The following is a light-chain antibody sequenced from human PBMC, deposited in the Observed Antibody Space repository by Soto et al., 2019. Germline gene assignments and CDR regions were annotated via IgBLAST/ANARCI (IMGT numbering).Light chain of an antibody. J-gene: IGLJ3*02. CDR1: SSNIGAGYD. Sequence: QSVLTQSPSVSGAPGQRVTISCTGSSSNIGAGYDIHWYQQLPGAAPKLLIYRNTNRPSGVPDRFSGSKSGTSASLAITGLQAEDESEYYCQSYDSKLSGWVFGGGTKLTVL. CDR2: RNT. V-gene: IGLV1-40*01. CDR3: QSYDSKLSGWV.